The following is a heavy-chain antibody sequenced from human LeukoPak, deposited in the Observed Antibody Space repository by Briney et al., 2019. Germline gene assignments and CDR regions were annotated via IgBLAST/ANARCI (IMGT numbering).Heavy chain of an antibody. CDR1: GYTFTTSW. V-gene: IGHV1-2*02. J-gene: IGHJ4*02. CDR3: AREIAAGGWRGFDY. CDR2: INPNSGAT. Sequence: GESLKISCQGFGYTFTTSWIGWVRQAPGQGLEWMGWINPNSGATNYARKFQGRVTMTRDTSISTAYMELSSLRSDDTAVYYCAREIAAGGWRGFDYWGQGTLVTVSS. D-gene: IGHD6-13*01.